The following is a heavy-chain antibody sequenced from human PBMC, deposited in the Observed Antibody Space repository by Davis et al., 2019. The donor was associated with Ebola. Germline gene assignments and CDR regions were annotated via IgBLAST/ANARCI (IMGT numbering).Heavy chain of an antibody. D-gene: IGHD3-3*01. J-gene: IGHJ6*04. CDR1: GFTFSNFG. CDR3: ARSGLSFGVVKYHYGMDV. Sequence: HTGGSLRLSCAASGFTFSNFGMHWVRQAPGKGLVWVSRINSDGSSTSYADSVKGRFTVSRDNSKKTMYLQMNSLRAEDTAVYYCARSGLSFGVVKYHYGMDVWGKGTTVTVSS. V-gene: IGHV3-74*01. CDR2: INSDGSST.